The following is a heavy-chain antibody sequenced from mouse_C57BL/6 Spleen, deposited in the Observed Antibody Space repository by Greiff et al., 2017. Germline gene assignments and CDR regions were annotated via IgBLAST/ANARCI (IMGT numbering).Heavy chain of an antibody. CDR3: ARHDYYGSSSYYFDF. V-gene: IGHV5-6*01. J-gene: IGHJ2*01. D-gene: IGHD1-1*01. CDR1: GFTFSSYG. Sequence: EVQRVESGGDLVKPGGSLKLSCASSGFTFSSYGMSWVRQTPDKRLEWVATISSGSSYTYYPDSVKGRFTISRDNAKNTLYLQMSSLKSEDTAMXYCARHDYYGSSSYYFDFWGQGTTLTVSS. CDR2: ISSGSSYT.